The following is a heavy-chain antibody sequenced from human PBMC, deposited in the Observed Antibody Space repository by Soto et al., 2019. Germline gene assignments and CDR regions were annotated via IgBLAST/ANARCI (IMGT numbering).Heavy chain of an antibody. J-gene: IGHJ6*02. CDR2: IYDSGST. D-gene: IGHD4-17*01. CDR1: GCSISSYY. V-gene: IGHV4-59*06. CDR3: ARVNLDYVTGMDV. Sequence: SETLSLTCTVSGCSISSYYWSWIRQHPGKGLEWIGYIYDSGSTYYNPSLKSRVTMSLDTSKNQLSLKLTSVTAADTAVYYCARVNLDYVTGMDVWGQGTTVTVSS.